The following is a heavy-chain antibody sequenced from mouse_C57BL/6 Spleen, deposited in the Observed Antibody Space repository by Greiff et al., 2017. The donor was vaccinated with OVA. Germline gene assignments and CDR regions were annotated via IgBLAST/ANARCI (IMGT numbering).Heavy chain of an antibody. D-gene: IGHD1-1*01. CDR1: GYTFTSYW. Sequence: QVQLKQPGAELVKPGASVKLSCKASGYTFTSYWMQWVKQRPGQGLEWIGEIDPSDSYTNYNQKFKGKATLTVDTSSSTAYMQLSSLTSEDSAVYYCARRGYGSSYLDYWGQGTTLTVSS. CDR3: ARRGYGSSYLDY. J-gene: IGHJ2*01. V-gene: IGHV1-50*01. CDR2: IDPSDSYT.